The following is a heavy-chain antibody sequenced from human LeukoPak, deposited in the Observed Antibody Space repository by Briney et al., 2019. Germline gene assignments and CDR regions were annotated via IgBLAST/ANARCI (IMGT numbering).Heavy chain of an antibody. CDR2: ISYTGST. CDR3: ARLLSLGIDY. Sequence: SETLSLTCTVSGGSISSYYWSWIRQPPGKGLEWIGYISYTGSTNYNPSLKSRVTISVDTSKNQFSLKLSSVTAADTAVYYCARLLSLGIDYWGQGTLVTVSS. V-gene: IGHV4-59*01. D-gene: IGHD2/OR15-2a*01. CDR1: GGSISSYY. J-gene: IGHJ4*02.